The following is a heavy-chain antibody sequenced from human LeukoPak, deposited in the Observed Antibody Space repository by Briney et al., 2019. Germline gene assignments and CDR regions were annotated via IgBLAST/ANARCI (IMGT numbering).Heavy chain of an antibody. CDR1: GGSISSYY. D-gene: IGHD3-22*01. CDR2: IYYSGST. J-gene: IGHJ5*02. CDR3: ARESAGLSYYYDSSGYGRWFDP. Sequence: SETLSLTCTVSGGSISSYYWSWIRQPPGKGLEWIGYIYYSGSTNYNPSLKSRVTISVDTSKNQFSLKLSPVTAADTAVYYCARESAGLSYYYDSSGYGRWFDPWGQGTLVTASS. V-gene: IGHV4-59*01.